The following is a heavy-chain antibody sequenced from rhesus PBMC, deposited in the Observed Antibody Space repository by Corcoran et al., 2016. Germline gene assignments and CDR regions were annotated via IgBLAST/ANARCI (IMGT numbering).Heavy chain of an antibody. CDR1: GGSISSRNW. Sequence: QVQLQESGPGLVKPSETLSLTCAVSGGSISSRNWWSWIRHSPGKGLVWLGYFYGGGGDTTYNPSRKSRVTISTDTSKNQFSLKLSSVTAADAALYYCARHSTATFDYCGQGVLVTVSS. J-gene: IGHJ4*01. V-gene: IGHV4-93*02. D-gene: IGHD2-27*01. CDR2: FYGGGGDT. CDR3: ARHSTATFDY.